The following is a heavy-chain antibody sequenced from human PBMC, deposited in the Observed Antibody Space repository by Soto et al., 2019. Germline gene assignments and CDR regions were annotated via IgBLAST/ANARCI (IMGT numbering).Heavy chain of an antibody. Sequence: TLSLTCTVSGGSISNRSYYWGWIRQHPGKGLEWIWYSYYSGSTYYNPSLKSRVTRSVHTSKNQFSLKLSSVTAADTAVYYCASTTGPNYNPNAFDIWGQGTMVTVSS. CDR1: GGSISNRSYY. CDR2: SYYSGST. D-gene: IGHD4-4*01. CDR3: ASTTGPNYNPNAFDI. V-gene: IGHV4-31*03. J-gene: IGHJ3*02.